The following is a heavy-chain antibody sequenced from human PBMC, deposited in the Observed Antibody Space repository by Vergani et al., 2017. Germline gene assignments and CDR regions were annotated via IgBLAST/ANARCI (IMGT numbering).Heavy chain of an antibody. V-gene: IGHV3-30*01. Sequence: VQLVESGGGVVQPGRSLRLSCAASGFTFSSYAMHWVRQAPGKGLEWVAVISYDGSNKYYADSVKGRFTISRDNAKNSLYLQMNGLRAEDTALYYCARETPERGITIFGVVFYYGMDVWGQGTTVTVSS. CDR2: ISYDGSNK. J-gene: IGHJ6*02. D-gene: IGHD3-3*01. CDR3: ARETPERGITIFGVVFYYGMDV. CDR1: GFTFSSYA.